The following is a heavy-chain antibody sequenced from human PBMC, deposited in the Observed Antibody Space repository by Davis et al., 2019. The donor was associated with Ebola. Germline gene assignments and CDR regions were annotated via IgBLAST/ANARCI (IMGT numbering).Heavy chain of an antibody. V-gene: IGHV3-30*18. CDR1: GFTFSSYG. CDR3: SKGWQYFDY. J-gene: IGHJ4*02. Sequence: GGSLRLSCAASGFTFSSYGMHWVRQDPGKGLEWVAVISLDGSNKYFSDSVKGRFTISRDNSKNTLYLQMNSLRAEDTAVYYCSKGWQYFDYWGQGTLVTVSS. CDR2: ISLDGSNK.